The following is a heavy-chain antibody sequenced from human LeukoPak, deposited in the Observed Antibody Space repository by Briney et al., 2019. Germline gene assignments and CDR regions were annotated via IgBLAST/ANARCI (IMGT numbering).Heavy chain of an antibody. Sequence: GGSLRLSCAASGFTFSDYSMNWVRQAPGKGLEWVANIKQDGSEKYYVDSVKGRFTISRDNAKNSLYLQMNSLRAEDTAVYYCARLVGATRRYSFDYWGQGTLVTVSS. CDR3: ARLVGATRRYSFDY. J-gene: IGHJ4*02. D-gene: IGHD1-26*01. CDR2: IKQDGSEK. V-gene: IGHV3-7*01. CDR1: GFTFSDYS.